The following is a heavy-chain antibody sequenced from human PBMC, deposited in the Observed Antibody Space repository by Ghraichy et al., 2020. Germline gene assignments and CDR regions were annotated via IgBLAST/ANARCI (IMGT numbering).Heavy chain of an antibody. CDR3: VKSSYYESSGYLGFDY. CDR2: ISSNGGST. J-gene: IGHJ4*02. V-gene: IGHV3-64D*06. D-gene: IGHD3-22*01. Sequence: GGSLRLSCSASGFTFSSYAMHWVRQAPGKGLEFVSAISSNGGSTYYADSVKGRFTISRDNSKNTLYLQMSSLRTEDTAVYYCVKSSYYESSGYLGFDYWGQGTLVTVSS. CDR1: GFTFSSYA.